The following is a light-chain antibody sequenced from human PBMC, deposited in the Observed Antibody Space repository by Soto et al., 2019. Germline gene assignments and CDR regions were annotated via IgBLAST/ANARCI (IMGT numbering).Light chain of an antibody. V-gene: IGKV4-1*01. CDR2: RAS. Sequence: DVVMTQSPDSLAVSLGERATINCKSSQSVLHSSNNENSVAWYQQKAGQRPKLLIYRASIRESGVPDRFSGSGSATDFTLTISSLQAEDVAVYYCQQYYTGIAFGQGTRLEIK. CDR1: QSVLHSSNNENS. J-gene: IGKJ5*01. CDR3: QQYYTGIA.